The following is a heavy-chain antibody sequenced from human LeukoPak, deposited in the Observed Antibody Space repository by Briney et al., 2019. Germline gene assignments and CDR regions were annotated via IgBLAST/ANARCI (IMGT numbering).Heavy chain of an antibody. Sequence: ASVKVSCKTSGYAFTNYDINWVRQAPGQGLEWMGWMHPDNGNTGYAQKFQGRVTMTRNTSITTAYMELRSLRSDDTAVYYCAREVVDFGVVIPYYFDYWGQGTLVTVSS. CDR3: AREVVDFGVVIPYYFDY. CDR1: GYAFTNYD. CDR2: MHPDNGNT. J-gene: IGHJ4*02. V-gene: IGHV1-8*01. D-gene: IGHD3-3*01.